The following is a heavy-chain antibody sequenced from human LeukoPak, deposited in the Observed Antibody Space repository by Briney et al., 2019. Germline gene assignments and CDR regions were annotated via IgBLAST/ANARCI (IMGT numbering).Heavy chain of an antibody. J-gene: IGHJ4*01. CDR1: GASINNNF. Sequence: SETLSLTCTVSGASINNNFWTWIRQPPGKGLEWIGYIYSSGSANYNPSLKSRVIISGDTSKNQISLNLTSVTAADTALYFCARHRDYYDTWSHGTLVTVSS. V-gene: IGHV4-59*08. D-gene: IGHD3-22*01. CDR3: ARHRDYYDT. CDR2: IYSSGSA.